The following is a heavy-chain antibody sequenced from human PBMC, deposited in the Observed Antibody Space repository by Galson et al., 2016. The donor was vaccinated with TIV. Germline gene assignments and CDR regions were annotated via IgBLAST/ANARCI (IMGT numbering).Heavy chain of an antibody. V-gene: IGHV4-38-2*02. Sequence: SETLSLTCTVSGYSISSGYYWGWIRQSPGKGLEWMGSIYYTGTTYTNPSLKSRLTLSVDTSNNQVSLRLSSVTAADTAVYYCAREGSTVIRHHYFGLDVWGQAATLIVSS. J-gene: IGHJ6*02. D-gene: IGHD4-17*01. CDR1: GYSISSGYY. CDR2: IYYTGTT. CDR3: AREGSTVIRHHYFGLDV.